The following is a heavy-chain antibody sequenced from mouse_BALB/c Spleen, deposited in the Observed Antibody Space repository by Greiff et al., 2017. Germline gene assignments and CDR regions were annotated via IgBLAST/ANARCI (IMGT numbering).Heavy chain of an antibody. CDR3: ARGVPFAY. V-gene: IGHV5-17*02. Sequence: EVQLVESGGGLVQPGGSRKLSCAASGFTFSSFGMHWVRQAPEKGLEWVAYISSGSSTIYYADTVKGRFTISRDNPKNTLFLQMTSLRSEDTAMYYCARGVPFAYWGQGTLVTVSA. CDR1: GFTFSSFG. J-gene: IGHJ3*01. CDR2: ISSGSSTI.